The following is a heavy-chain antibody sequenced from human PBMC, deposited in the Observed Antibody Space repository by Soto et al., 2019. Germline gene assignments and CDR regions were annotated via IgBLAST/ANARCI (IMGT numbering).Heavy chain of an antibody. CDR1: GITFSSYV. CDR3: AKWGGYYAYYSEMDV. Sequence: EVQLLESGGGLLQPGGSLRLSCAASGITFSSYVMSWVRQAPGKGLEWVSGISDSGDSTYYADSVKGRFTISRDNSRNTLYLQMNSLRADDTAVYYCAKWGGYYAYYSEMDVWGRGTTVTVSS. V-gene: IGHV3-23*01. D-gene: IGHD1-26*01. J-gene: IGHJ6*02. CDR2: ISDSGDST.